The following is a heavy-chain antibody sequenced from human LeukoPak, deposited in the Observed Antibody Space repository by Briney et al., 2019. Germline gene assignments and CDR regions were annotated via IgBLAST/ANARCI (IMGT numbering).Heavy chain of an antibody. CDR3: ARERHDCSSTSCWLRHFDY. J-gene: IGHJ4*02. CDR2: IIPILGIA. Sequence: SVKVSCKASGCTFSSYAIRWVRRAPGQGLEWMGRIIPILGIAHYAQKFQGRVTITADKSTSTAYMELSSLRSEDTAVYYCARERHDCSSTSCWLRHFDYWGQGTLVTVSS. D-gene: IGHD2-2*01. V-gene: IGHV1-69*04. CDR1: GCTFSSYA.